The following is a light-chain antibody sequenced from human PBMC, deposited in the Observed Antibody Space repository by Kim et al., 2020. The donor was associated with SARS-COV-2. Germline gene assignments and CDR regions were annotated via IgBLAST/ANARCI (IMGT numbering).Light chain of an antibody. Sequence: SASVGDRVTITCQASQDITDYLNWYQQKPGKAPQLLIYRASILETGVPSRFSGSGSGTDFIFTLSSLQAEDIATYYCLQYDNLPYTFGQGTKLEI. V-gene: IGKV1-33*01. CDR2: RAS. J-gene: IGKJ2*01. CDR1: QDITDY. CDR3: LQYDNLPYT.